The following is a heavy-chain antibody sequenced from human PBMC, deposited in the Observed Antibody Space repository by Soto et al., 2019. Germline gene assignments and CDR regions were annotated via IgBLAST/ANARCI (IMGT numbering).Heavy chain of an antibody. V-gene: IGHV4-39*01. D-gene: IGHD3-16*01. CDR2: SYYTGST. CDR1: GGSLTSPDNY. Sequence: QLQVQESGPGLVNPSETLSLTCTVSGGSLTSPDNYWGWIRQPPGKSLEWIGSSYYTGSTYYNPSVKSRVTISVDTYKNQFALRLSSMTAADTAVYYCARWTVGDLRFVHYFDELGQGTLVTVSS. J-gene: IGHJ4*01. CDR3: ARWTVGDLRFVHYFDE.